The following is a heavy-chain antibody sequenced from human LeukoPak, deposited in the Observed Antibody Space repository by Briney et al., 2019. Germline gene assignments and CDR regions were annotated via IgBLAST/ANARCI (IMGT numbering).Heavy chain of an antibody. CDR1: GFTFSSYA. Sequence: PGGSLRLSCAASGFTFSSYAMSWVRQAPGKGLEWVSAISGSGGSTYYADSVKGRFTISRDNAKSSLYLQMNSLRAEDTAVYYCARDGLPLRMVRGKAFDSWGQGTLVTVSS. CDR3: ARDGLPLRMVRGKAFDS. D-gene: IGHD3-10*01. V-gene: IGHV3-23*01. J-gene: IGHJ4*02. CDR2: ISGSGGST.